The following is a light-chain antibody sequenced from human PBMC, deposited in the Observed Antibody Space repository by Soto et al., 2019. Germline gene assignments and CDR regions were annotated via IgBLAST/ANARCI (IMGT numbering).Light chain of an antibody. CDR3: QQYDSSPFT. J-gene: IGKJ3*01. CDR2: AAY. V-gene: IGKV3-20*01. CDR1: QSVDRY. Sequence: VLTQSPDTLSLSPGDRATLSCRASQSVDRYVAWYQQPAGKAPSLLIYAAYSPPSGVAARFSGSGSATDFTLTISRLQPEDFAVYYCQQYDSSPFTFGPGTKVDIK.